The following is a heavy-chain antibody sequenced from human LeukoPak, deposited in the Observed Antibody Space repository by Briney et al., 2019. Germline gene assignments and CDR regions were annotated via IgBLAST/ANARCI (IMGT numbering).Heavy chain of an antibody. CDR2: IIPIFGTA. J-gene: IGHJ5*02. CDR1: GGTFSSYA. CDR3: ARDFRDSSSRQGGWFDP. V-gene: IGHV1-69*05. D-gene: IGHD6-13*01. Sequence: SVKVSFKASGGTFSSYAIGWVRQAPGQGLELMGGIIPIFGTANYAQKFQGRVTITTDESTSTASIELSSLRSEDTAVYYCARDFRDSSSRQGGWFDPWGQGTLVTVSS.